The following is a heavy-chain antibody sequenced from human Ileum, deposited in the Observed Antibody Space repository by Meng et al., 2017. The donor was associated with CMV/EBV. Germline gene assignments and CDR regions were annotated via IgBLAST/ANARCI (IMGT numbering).Heavy chain of an antibody. CDR2: ISGSGGST. CDR1: GFTFSSYA. J-gene: IGHJ4*02. CDR3: AREMEGGGGYLDY. Sequence: GESLKISCAASGFTFSSYAMSWVRQAPGKGLEWVSAISGSGGSTYYADSVKGRFTISRDNAKNSLYLQMNSLRAEDTAVYYCAREMEGGGGYLDYWGQGTLVTVSS. V-gene: IGHV3-23*01. D-gene: IGHD1-1*01.